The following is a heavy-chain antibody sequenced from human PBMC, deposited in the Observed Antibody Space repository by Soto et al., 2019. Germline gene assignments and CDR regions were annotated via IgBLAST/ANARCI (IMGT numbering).Heavy chain of an antibody. CDR3: AMSPKVLHRLYYYYGMDV. J-gene: IGHJ6*02. D-gene: IGHD6-25*01. V-gene: IGHV1-69*06. CDR2: IIPIFGTA. CDR1: GGTFSSYA. Sequence: SVKFSCKASGGTFSSYAISWVRQDPGQGLEWMGGIIPIFGTANYAQKFQGRVTITADKSTSTAYMELSSLRSEDTAVYYCAMSPKVLHRLYYYYGMDVWGQGTTVTVSS.